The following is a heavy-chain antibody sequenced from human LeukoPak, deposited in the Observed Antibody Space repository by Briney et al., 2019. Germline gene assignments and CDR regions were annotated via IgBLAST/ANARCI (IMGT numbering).Heavy chain of an antibody. J-gene: IGHJ4*02. CDR1: GGSFSGYY. D-gene: IGHD3-10*01. CDR2: VNHSGST. V-gene: IGHV4-34*01. CDR3: ARTLYGSESLYYFDH. Sequence: SETLSLTCAVYGGSFSGYYWSWIRQPPGKGLEWIGEVNHSGSTNYNPSLKSRVTISVDTSKNQFSLRLNSVTAADTAVYYCARTLYGSESLYYFDHWGQGTLVTVSS.